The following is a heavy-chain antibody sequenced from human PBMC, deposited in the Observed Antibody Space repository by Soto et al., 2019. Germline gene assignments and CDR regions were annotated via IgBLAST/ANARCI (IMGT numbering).Heavy chain of an antibody. J-gene: IGHJ5*02. CDR2: IYYSGST. D-gene: IGHD3-10*01. V-gene: IGHV4-39*01. Sequence: PSETLSLTCTVSGGSISSSSYYWGWIRQPPGKGLEWIGSIYYSGSTYYNPSLKSRVTISVDTSKNQFSLKLSSVTAADTAVYYCARHEITMVRGFHPNWFDPWGQGTLVTVSS. CDR3: ARHEITMVRGFHPNWFDP. CDR1: GGSISSSSYY.